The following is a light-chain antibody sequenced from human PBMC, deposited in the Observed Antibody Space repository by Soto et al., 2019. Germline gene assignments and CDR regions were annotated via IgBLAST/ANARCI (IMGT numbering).Light chain of an antibody. CDR1: QSVSSNY. CDR2: GAS. Sequence: EIVLTQSPGILSLSPGERATLSCRASQSVSSNYLAWYKQTPGQAPRLLIYGASRRAIGIPDRFSGSGSGTDFTLSIDRLEPEDSAIYYCLQYDTSSGTFGQGTKVDIK. V-gene: IGKV3-20*01. J-gene: IGKJ1*01. CDR3: LQYDTSSGT.